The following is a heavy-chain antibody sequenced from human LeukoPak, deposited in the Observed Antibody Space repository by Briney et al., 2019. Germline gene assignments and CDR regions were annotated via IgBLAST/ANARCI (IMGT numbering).Heavy chain of an antibody. CDR2: IYYSGST. Sequence: PSETLSLTCTVSGGSISSYYWSWIRQPPGKGLEWIGYIYYSGSTNYNPSLKSRVTISVDTSKNQFSLKLSSVTAADTAVYYCARVQSYYYGSGSYRFDPWGQGTLVTVSS. CDR3: ARVQSYYYGSGSYRFDP. D-gene: IGHD3-10*01. V-gene: IGHV4-59*01. J-gene: IGHJ5*02. CDR1: GGSISSYY.